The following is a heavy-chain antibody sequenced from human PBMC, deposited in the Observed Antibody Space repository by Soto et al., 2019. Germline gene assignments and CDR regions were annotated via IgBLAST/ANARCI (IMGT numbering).Heavy chain of an antibody. J-gene: IGHJ3*01. D-gene: IGHD2-8*02. V-gene: IGHV3-74*01. CDR2: INSDGSNT. CDR1: GFTVSSFW. CDR3: ARDLVAKDAFDL. Sequence: EVQLVESGGGLVQPGGSLRLSCAASGFTVSSFWIHWFRQAPGKGLVWVSRINSDGSNTRYADSVKGRFTISRDNAKNTLYLQMNSLRVEDTAVYYCARDLVAKDAFDLWGQGTMGTVSS.